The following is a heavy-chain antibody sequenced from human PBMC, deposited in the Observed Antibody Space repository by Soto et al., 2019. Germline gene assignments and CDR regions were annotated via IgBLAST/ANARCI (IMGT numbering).Heavy chain of an antibody. CDR2: ISFDGSNK. Sequence: QVQLVESGGGVVQPGRSLRLSCAASGFTFRSYAMHWVRQAPGKGLEWVAAISFDGSNKYYADSVKDRFTISRDNTENTVYLQMNGLRPEDTAVYYCAKVPDIVTRVQVLIYYFDYWGQGTLVTVSS. CDR3: AKVPDIVTRVQVLIYYFDY. CDR1: GFTFRSYA. V-gene: IGHV3-30*18. D-gene: IGHD2-21*01. J-gene: IGHJ4*02.